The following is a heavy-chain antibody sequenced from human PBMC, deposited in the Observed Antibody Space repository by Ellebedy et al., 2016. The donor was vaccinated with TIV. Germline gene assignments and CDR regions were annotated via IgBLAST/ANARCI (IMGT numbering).Heavy chain of an antibody. Sequence: GESLKISCAASGFTFSDYYMSWIRQAPGKGLEWVSYISSSGSTIYYADSVKGRFTISRDNAKNSLYLQMNSLRAEDTAVYYCARSPYDYGDYPGSYWGQGTLVTVSS. CDR2: ISSSGSTI. D-gene: IGHD4-17*01. J-gene: IGHJ4*02. V-gene: IGHV3-11*01. CDR3: ARSPYDYGDYPGSY. CDR1: GFTFSDYY.